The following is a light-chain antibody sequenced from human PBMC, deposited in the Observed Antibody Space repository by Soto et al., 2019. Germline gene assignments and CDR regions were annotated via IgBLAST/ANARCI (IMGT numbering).Light chain of an antibody. CDR3: QQYVNWPKT. CDR2: GAS. Sequence: EIVMTQSPATLSVSPGARGTLSCRASQSMSSNLAWYQQNPGQAPGRVIYGASTRATGIPARFSGSGSGTEFTLASSSLQCEDFATYYCQQYVNWPKTFGHGTKVDI. CDR1: QSMSSN. V-gene: IGKV3-15*01. J-gene: IGKJ1*01.